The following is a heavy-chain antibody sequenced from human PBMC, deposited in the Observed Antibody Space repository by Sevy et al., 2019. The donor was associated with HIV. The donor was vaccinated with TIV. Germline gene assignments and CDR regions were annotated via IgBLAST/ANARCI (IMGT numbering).Heavy chain of an antibody. CDR3: AKVPIAYCGGDCYGRDNWFDP. D-gene: IGHD2-21*02. V-gene: IGHV3-23*01. CDR1: GFTFSSYA. Sequence: GGSLRLSCAASGFTFSSYAMSWVRQAPGKGLEWVSAISGSGGSTYYADSVKGRFTISRDNSKNTLYLQMNSLRAEDTAVDYCAKVPIAYCGGDCYGRDNWFDPWGQGTLVTVSS. CDR2: ISGSGGST. J-gene: IGHJ5*02.